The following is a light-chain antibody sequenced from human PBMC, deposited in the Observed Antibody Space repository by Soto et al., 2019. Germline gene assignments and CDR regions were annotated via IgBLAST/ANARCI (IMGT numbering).Light chain of an antibody. CDR2: GNI. J-gene: IGLJ3*02. CDR1: SSNIGAGYD. Sequence: QSVLTQPPSVSAAPGQRVTISCTGSSSNIGAGYDVHWYQQVPGTAPKLLVYGNINRPSGVPDRFSASRSGTSASLAITGLRAEDEADYYCQSYDGSLREGVFGGGTKLTVL. CDR3: QSYDGSLREGV. V-gene: IGLV1-40*01.